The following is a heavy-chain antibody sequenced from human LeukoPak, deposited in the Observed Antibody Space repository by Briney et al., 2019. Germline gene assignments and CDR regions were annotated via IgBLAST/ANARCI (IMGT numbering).Heavy chain of an antibody. Sequence: GGSLRLSCAASGFTFSNYNMNWVRQPPGKGLEWVANIKADGSEKYYVDSVKGRFTISRDDAKRTVDLQMDNLRAEDTAIYYCAYRNNFEYWGQGALVTVSS. D-gene: IGHD1-26*01. CDR1: GFTFSNYN. J-gene: IGHJ4*02. CDR2: IKADGSEK. CDR3: AYRNNFEY. V-gene: IGHV3-7*05.